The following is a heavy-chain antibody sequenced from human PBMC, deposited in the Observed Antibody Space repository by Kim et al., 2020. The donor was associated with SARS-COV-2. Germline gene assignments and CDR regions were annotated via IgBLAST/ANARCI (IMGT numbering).Heavy chain of an antibody. CDR1: GYTFTSYG. Sequence: ASVKVSCKASGYTFTSYGISWVRQAPGQGLEWMGWISAYNGNTNYAQKLQGRVTMTTDTSTSTAYMELRSLRYDDTAVYYCARDYSHPAARSWSSDIWGQGTMVTVSS. CDR3: ARDYSHPAARSWSSDI. V-gene: IGHV1-18*01. CDR2: ISAYNGNT. J-gene: IGHJ3*02. D-gene: IGHD6-13*01.